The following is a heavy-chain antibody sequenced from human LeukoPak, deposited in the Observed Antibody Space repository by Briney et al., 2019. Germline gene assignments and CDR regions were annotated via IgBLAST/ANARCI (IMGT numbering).Heavy chain of an antibody. CDR2: INHSGST. D-gene: IGHD2-2*01. CDR3: ARGQYEGPYYYYGMDV. J-gene: IGHJ6*02. V-gene: IGHV4-34*01. Sequence: PSETLSLTCAVYGGSFSGYYWSWIRQPPGKGLEWIGEINHSGSTNYNPSLKSRVTISVDTSKNQFSLKLSSVTAADTAVYYCARGQYEGPYYYYGMDVWGQGTTVTVSS. CDR1: GGSFSGYY.